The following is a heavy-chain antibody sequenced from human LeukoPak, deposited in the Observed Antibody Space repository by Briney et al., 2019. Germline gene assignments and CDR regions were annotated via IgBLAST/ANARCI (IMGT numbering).Heavy chain of an antibody. J-gene: IGHJ4*02. Sequence: PSETLSLTCTVSGGSISSSSYYWGWIRQPPGKGLEWIGSIYYSGSIYYNPSLKSRVTISVDTSKNQFSLKPSSVTAADTAVYYCARLFGNSDFDYWGQGTLVTVSS. CDR2: IYYSGSI. D-gene: IGHD4-23*01. CDR1: GGSISSSSYY. V-gene: IGHV4-39*01. CDR3: ARLFGNSDFDY.